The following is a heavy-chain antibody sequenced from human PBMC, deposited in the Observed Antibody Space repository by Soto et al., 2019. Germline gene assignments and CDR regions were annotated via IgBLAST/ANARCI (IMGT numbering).Heavy chain of an antibody. CDR1: GGSISSSGYY. V-gene: IGHV4-39*01. D-gene: IGHD3-22*01. CDR2: IYYSGST. CDR3: AGGLFVYYDSSGPTNHNSFDP. Sequence: SETLSLTCTVPGGSISSSGYYCGGIRQHPGKGLEWIGSIYYSGSTYYNPSLKSRVTISVDTSKNQFSLKLSSVTAADTAVYYCAGGLFVYYDSSGPTNHNSFDPWGQVTLVT. J-gene: IGHJ5*02.